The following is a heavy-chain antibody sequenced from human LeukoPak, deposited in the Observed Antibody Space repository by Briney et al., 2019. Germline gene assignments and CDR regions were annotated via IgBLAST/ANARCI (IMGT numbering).Heavy chain of an antibody. Sequence: GGSLTLSCAASGFTFSSYAMSWVRQAPGKGLEWVSAISGSGGSTYYADSVKGRFTISRDNSKNTLYLQMNSLRAEDTAVYYCANHGAVTTGFDYWGQGTLVTVSS. CDR2: ISGSGGST. CDR3: ANHGAVTTGFDY. J-gene: IGHJ4*02. CDR1: GFTFSSYA. V-gene: IGHV3-23*01. D-gene: IGHD4-17*01.